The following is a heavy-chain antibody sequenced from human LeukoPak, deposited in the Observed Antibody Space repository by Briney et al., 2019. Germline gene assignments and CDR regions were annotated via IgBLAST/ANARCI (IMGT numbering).Heavy chain of an antibody. CDR3: AKDREKGYYYGSGSYD. Sequence: PGGSLRLSCAASGFTFSNAWMNWVRQAPGKGLEWVSAISGSGGSTYYADSVKGRFTISRDNSKNTLYLQMNSLRAEDTAVYYCAKDREKGYYYGSGSYDWGQGTLVTVSS. CDR1: GFTFSNAW. V-gene: IGHV3-23*01. J-gene: IGHJ4*02. D-gene: IGHD3-10*01. CDR2: ISGSGGST.